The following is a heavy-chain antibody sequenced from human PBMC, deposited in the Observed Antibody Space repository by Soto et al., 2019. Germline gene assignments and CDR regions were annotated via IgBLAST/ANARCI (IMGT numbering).Heavy chain of an antibody. D-gene: IGHD2-21*02. CDR3: ARVATAMTYDF. CDR1: GFSLSTNT. CDR2: ISNDGRRK. J-gene: IGHJ4*02. Sequence: GASVKVSCAASGFSLSTNTMHWVRQVPGKGLEWVASISNDGRRKYYADFVKGRFTISRDTANNILYLEMNSLRAEDTSLYYCARVATAMTYDFWGQGTQVTVSS. V-gene: IGHV3-30*04.